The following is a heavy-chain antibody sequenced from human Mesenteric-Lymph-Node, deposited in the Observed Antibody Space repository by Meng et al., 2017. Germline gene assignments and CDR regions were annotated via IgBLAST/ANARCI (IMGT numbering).Heavy chain of an antibody. CDR1: GGSISSGGFY. CDR2: IYYSGST. V-gene: IGHV4-31*03. CDR3: ARGELLWDY. J-gene: IGHJ4*02. D-gene: IGHD2-2*01. Sequence: QLQLQESGPGLVKPSETLSLTCTVSGGSISSGGFYWSWIRQHPGKGLEWIGYIYYSGSTFYNPSLKRRVIISIDTSKNQFSLNLSSVTAADTAVYFCARGELLWDYWGQGTLVTVSS.